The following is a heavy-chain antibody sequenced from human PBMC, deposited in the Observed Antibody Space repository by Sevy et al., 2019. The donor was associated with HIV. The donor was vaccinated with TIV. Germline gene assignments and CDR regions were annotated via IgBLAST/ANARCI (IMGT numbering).Heavy chain of an antibody. CDR2: IYYSGST. J-gene: IGHJ5*02. CDR3: ARVMFSNWFDP. V-gene: IGHV4-59*01. CDR1: GGSISSYY. D-gene: IGHD3-10*02. Sequence: SETLSLTCTVSGGSISSYYWSWIRQPPGKGLEWIGYIYYSGSTNYNPSLKSRVTISVDTSKNQFSLKLGSVTAADTAVYYCARVMFSNWFDPWGQGTLVTVSS.